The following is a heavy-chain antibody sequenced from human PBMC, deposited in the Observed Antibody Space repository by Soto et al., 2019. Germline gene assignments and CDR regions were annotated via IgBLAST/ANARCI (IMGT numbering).Heavy chain of an antibody. V-gene: IGHV3-43*01. CDR2: ISWDGGST. Sequence: PGGSLRLSCAAPGFTFDDYTMHWVRQAPGKGLEWVSLISWDGGSTYYADSVKGRFTISRDNSKNSLYLQMNSLRTEDTALYYCAKVGAARTDYYYYYGMDVWGQGTTVTVSS. CDR3: AKVGAARTDYYYYYGMDV. J-gene: IGHJ6*02. CDR1: GFTFDDYT. D-gene: IGHD6-6*01.